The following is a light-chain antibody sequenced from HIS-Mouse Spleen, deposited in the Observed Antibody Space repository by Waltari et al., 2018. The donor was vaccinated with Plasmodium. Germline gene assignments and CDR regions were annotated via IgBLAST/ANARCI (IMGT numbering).Light chain of an antibody. CDR2: AAS. J-gene: IGKJ2*01. CDR3: QQYYSFPYT. CDR1: QGISIY. Sequence: AIWMPQSPSLPSASTGDRVTISCRASQGISIYLAWYQQKQGKAPELLIYAASTLQSGVPSRFSGSGSGTDFTLTISCLQSEDFATYYCQQYYSFPYTFGQGTKLEIK. V-gene: IGKV1D-8*02.